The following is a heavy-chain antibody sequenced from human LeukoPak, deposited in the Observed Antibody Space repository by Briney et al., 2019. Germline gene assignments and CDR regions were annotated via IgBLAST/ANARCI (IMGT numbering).Heavy chain of an antibody. CDR1: ISLSSHA. V-gene: IGHV4-39*01. D-gene: IGHD2-21*02. CDR3: ARHSVTAMRFGFDY. J-gene: IGHJ4*02. Sequence: ISLSSHAMSRVRQPPGKGLEWIGTIFYAGSTYYNPSLKSRVTVDVDTSKNQFSLKLSSVTAADTAFYYCARHSVTAMRFGFDYWGQGTLVTVPS. CDR2: IFYAGST.